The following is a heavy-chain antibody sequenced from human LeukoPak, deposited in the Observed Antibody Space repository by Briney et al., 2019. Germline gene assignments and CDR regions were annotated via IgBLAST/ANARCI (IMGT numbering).Heavy chain of an antibody. CDR1: GGSMSNYY. J-gene: IGHJ4*02. Sequence: PSETLSLTCTVSGGSMSNYYWSWIRQPPGKGLEWIGYIYYSGSTNYNPSLKSRVTISVDTSKNKFSLKLSSVTAADTAVYYCARVSSGGYFDYWGQGTLVSVSS. CDR2: IYYSGST. D-gene: IGHD3-16*01. V-gene: IGHV4-59*12. CDR3: ARVSSGGYFDY.